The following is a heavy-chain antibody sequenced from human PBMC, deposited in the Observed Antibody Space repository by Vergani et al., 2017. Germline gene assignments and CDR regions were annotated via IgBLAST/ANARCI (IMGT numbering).Heavy chain of an antibody. V-gene: IGHV4-59*01. D-gene: IGHD5-18*01. J-gene: IGHJ4*02. CDR2: IYYSGST. CDR1: GGSISSYY. Sequence: QVQLQESGPGLVKPPETLSLTCTVSGGSISSYYWSWIRQPPGKGLEWIGYIYYSGSTNYNPSLKSRVTISVDTSKNQFSLKLSSVTAADTAVYYCARRSYGVDYWGQGTLVTVSS. CDR3: ARRSYGVDY.